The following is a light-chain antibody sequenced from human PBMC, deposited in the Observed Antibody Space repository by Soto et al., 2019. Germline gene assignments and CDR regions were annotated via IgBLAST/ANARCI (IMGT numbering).Light chain of an antibody. V-gene: IGLV2-14*01. CDR2: DVS. J-gene: IGLJ2*01. CDR1: SSDVGTYNY. CDR3: SSSTTSSTL. Sequence: QSALTQPASVSGSPGQSITISCTGTSSDVGTYNYVSWYQQHPGKAPKLMIYDVSNRPSGVSNRFSGSKSGNTASLTISGLQPEDEADYYCSSSTTSSTLFGGGTELTVL.